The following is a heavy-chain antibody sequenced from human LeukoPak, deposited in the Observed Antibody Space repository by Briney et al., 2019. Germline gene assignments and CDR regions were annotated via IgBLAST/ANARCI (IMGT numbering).Heavy chain of an antibody. V-gene: IGHV3-48*03. CDR3: ARAVYGGKGDNWFDP. CDR2: ISSSGSTI. J-gene: IGHJ5*02. D-gene: IGHD4-23*01. Sequence: GGSLRLSCAASGFTFSSYEMNWVRQAPGKGLEWVSYISSSGSTIYYADSVKGRFTISRDNAKNSLYLQMNSLRAEDTAVYYCARAVYGGKGDNWFDPWGQGTLATASS. CDR1: GFTFSSYE.